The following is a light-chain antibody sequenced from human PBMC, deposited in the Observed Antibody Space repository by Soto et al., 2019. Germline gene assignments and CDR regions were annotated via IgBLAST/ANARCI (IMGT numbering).Light chain of an antibody. J-gene: IGKJ1*01. Sequence: EIVLTQSPGTLYLSPGEGATLSCRASQSIRSNYLAWYQQKPGQAPTLLIYGASSRLTGIPERFSGSGSGTDSTLTISRLEPEDYAVYYCQQPGTFGQGTKVEIK. CDR2: GAS. V-gene: IGKV3-20*01. CDR1: QSIRSNY. CDR3: QQPGT.